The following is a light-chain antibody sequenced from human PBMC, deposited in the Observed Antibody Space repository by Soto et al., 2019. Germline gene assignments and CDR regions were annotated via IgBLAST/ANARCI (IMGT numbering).Light chain of an antibody. V-gene: IGLV2-14*01. CDR2: DVS. CDR3: NSYTTSNTRQIV. Sequence: QSALTQPASVSGSPGQSITISCTRTSSDVGGYNYVSWYQQHPGKAPKFMIYDVSNRPSGVSTRFSGSKSGNTASLTISGLQAEDEADYYCNSYTTSNTRQIVFGTGTKLTVL. CDR1: SSDVGGYNY. J-gene: IGLJ1*01.